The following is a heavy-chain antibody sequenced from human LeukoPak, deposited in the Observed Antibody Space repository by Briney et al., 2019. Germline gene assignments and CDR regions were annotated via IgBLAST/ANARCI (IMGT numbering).Heavy chain of an antibody. J-gene: IGHJ4*02. CDR2: ISYDGSNK. CDR3: AKTPTYSSSTPFDY. D-gene: IGHD6-6*01. Sequence: GGSLRLSCAASGFTFSSYAMHWVRQAPGKGLKWVAVISYDGSNKYYADSVKGRFTISRDNSKNTLYLQMNSLRAEDTAVYYCAKTPTYSSSTPFDYWGQGTLVTVSS. CDR1: GFTFSSYA. V-gene: IGHV3-30-3*02.